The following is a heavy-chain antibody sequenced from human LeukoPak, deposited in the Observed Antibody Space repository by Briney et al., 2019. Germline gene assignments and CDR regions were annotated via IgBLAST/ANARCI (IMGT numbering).Heavy chain of an antibody. V-gene: IGHV3-66*01. CDR3: AKGVKHIVVVTAQHYFDY. D-gene: IGHD2-21*02. CDR1: GFTLSSTY. J-gene: IGHJ4*02. Sequence: PGGSLRLSCTASGFTLSSTYMSWVRQAPGKGLEWVSVIYRDGSTHFADSVKGRFTISRDSSKNTLYLQMNTLRAEDTAVYYCAKGVKHIVVVTAQHYFDYWGQGTLVTVSS. CDR2: IYRDGST.